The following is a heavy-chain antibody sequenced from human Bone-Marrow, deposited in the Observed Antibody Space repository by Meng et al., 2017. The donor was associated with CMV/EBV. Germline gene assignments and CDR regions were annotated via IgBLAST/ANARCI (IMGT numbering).Heavy chain of an antibody. CDR2: IYYSGST. Sequence: SETLSLTCTVSGGSISSSSYYWGWIRQPPGKGLEWIGSIYYSGSTYYNPSLKSRVTISVDTSKNQFSLKLSSVTAADTAVYYCARAHYYDSSGYYGDAFDIWGQGTMVTV. D-gene: IGHD3-22*01. J-gene: IGHJ3*02. CDR3: ARAHYYDSSGYYGDAFDI. V-gene: IGHV4-39*07. CDR1: GGSISSSSYY.